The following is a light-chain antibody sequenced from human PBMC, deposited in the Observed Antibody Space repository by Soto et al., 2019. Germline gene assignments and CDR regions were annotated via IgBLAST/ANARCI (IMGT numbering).Light chain of an antibody. CDR3: QVWDNSTDPVV. CDR1: NIGTKS. Sequence: SYELTQPPSVSVALGQTARITCGGDNIGTKSVHWYQQRPGQAPVLAVYDNSDRPSRIPERFSGSNSGNTATLTISRVEAGDEADFYCQVWDNSTDPVVFGGGTKLTVL. J-gene: IGLJ2*01. CDR2: DNS. V-gene: IGLV3-21*02.